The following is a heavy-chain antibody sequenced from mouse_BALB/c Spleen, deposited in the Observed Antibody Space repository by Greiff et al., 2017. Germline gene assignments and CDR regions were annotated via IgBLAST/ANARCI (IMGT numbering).Heavy chain of an antibody. Sequence: DVQLQESGPGLVKPSQSLSLTCTVTGYSITSDYAWNWIRQFPGNKLEWMGYISYSGSTSYNPSLKSRISITRDTSKNQFFLQLNSVTTEDTATYYCARSYGRGTFAYWGQGTLVTVSA. CDR1: GYSITSDYA. CDR2: ISYSGST. J-gene: IGHJ3*01. V-gene: IGHV3-2*02. CDR3: ARSYGRGTFAY. D-gene: IGHD1-1*01.